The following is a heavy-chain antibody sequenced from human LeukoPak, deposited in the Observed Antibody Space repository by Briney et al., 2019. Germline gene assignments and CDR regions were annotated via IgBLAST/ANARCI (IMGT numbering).Heavy chain of an antibody. V-gene: IGHV4-59*01. CDR2: IYHTGST. J-gene: IGHJ4*02. D-gene: IGHD1-26*01. Sequence: SETLSLTCSVSGGPITEYYWSWIRQPPGKGLEGIGYIYHTGSTNYSPSLKSRVTMSVDASRNQFSLKLVSVTAADTAVYYCARDRGTTGYYYLDSWGQGRLVTVSS. CDR3: ARDRGTTGYYYLDS. CDR1: GGPITEYY.